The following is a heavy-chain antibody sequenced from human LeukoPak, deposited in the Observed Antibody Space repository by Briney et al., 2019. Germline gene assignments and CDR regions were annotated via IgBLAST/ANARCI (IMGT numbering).Heavy chain of an antibody. CDR1: GFTFSSYA. CDR2: ISGSGGST. CDR3: AKSPPNIVLMVYATFDY. J-gene: IGHJ4*02. D-gene: IGHD2-8*01. Sequence: PGGSLRLSCAASGFTFSSYAMSWVRQAPGKGLEWVSAISGSGGSTFYADSVKGRFTISRDNSKNTLYLQMNSLRAEDTAVYYCAKSPPNIVLMVYATFDYWGQGTLVTVSS. V-gene: IGHV3-23*01.